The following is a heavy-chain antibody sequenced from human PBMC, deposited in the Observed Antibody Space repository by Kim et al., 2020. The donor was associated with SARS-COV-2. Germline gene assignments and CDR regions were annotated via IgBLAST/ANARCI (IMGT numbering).Heavy chain of an antibody. CDR3: ARARRITEQVLFVSCYY. Sequence: GGSLRLSCAASGFTFSSYAMSWVRQAPGKGLEWVATIRDNGSRKYYADSVKGRFTISRDNAKNSLYLQMNSLRAEDTAVYYCARARRITEQVLFVSCYY. D-gene: IGHD2-2*01. V-gene: IGHV3-7*01. CDR2: IRDNGSRK. J-gene: IGHJ6*01. CDR1: GFTFSSYA.